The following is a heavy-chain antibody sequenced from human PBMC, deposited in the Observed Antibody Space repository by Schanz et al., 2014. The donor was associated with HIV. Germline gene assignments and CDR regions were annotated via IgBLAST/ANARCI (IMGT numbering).Heavy chain of an antibody. D-gene: IGHD5-12*01. CDR1: GFTFNSYD. Sequence: QVQLVDSGGGVVQPGRSLRLSCAASGFTFNSYDMHWVRQAPGKGLEWVAVISYDGRNKYYGDSVKGRFTISRDNSKNTLYLQMNSLRLEDTAVYYCAKNHVWDIRYRGYDFDSWGQGTLITVSS. CDR3: AKNHVWDIRYRGYDFDS. CDR2: ISYDGRNK. V-gene: IGHV3-30*18. J-gene: IGHJ4*02.